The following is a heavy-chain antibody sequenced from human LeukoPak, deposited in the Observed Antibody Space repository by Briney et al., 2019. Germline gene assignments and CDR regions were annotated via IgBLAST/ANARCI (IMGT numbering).Heavy chain of an antibody. CDR1: GFTVSSNY. Sequence: GGSLRLSCAASGFTVSSNYMSWVRQAPGKGLEWVSVIYSGGSTYYADSVKGRFTISRDNSKNTLYLQMNSLRAEDTAVYYCARTSQYYDILTGYSWNYYYFDYWGPGTLVTVSS. J-gene: IGHJ4*02. V-gene: IGHV3-66*01. D-gene: IGHD3-9*01. CDR2: IYSGGST. CDR3: ARTSQYYDILTGYSWNYYYFDY.